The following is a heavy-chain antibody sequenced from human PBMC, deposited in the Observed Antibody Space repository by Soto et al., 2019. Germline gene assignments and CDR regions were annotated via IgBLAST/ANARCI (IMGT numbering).Heavy chain of an antibody. J-gene: IGHJ4*02. D-gene: IGHD3-22*01. Sequence: QLQLQESGPGLVKPSETLSLTCTVSGDSVTISDYYWGWIRQPPGKGLEWIGSIHYSGSTYYNPALKGQVTISGDTSKKQFSLKLTAVTAADAAVYYCAAHDSGGYYAEYWGQGTLVTVSA. CDR2: IHYSGST. V-gene: IGHV4-39*01. CDR3: AAHDSGGYYAEY. CDR1: GDSVTISDYY.